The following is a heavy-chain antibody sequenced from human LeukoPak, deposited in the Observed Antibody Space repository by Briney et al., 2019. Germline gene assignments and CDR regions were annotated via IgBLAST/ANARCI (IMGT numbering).Heavy chain of an antibody. V-gene: IGHV4-34*01. CDR2: INHSGST. J-gene: IGHJ4*02. CDR3: ARGHSSSWWDY. D-gene: IGHD6-13*01. CDR1: GGSFSGYY. Sequence: SETLSLTCAVYGGSFSGYYWSWIRQPPGKGLEWIGEINHSGSTNYNPSLKSRVTISVDTSKNQFSLKLSSVTAADTAVYYCARGHSSSWWDYWGQGTLVTVSS.